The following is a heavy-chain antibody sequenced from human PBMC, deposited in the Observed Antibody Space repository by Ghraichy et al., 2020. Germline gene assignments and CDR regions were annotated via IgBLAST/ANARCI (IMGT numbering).Heavy chain of an antibody. V-gene: IGHV4/OR15-8*01. J-gene: IGHJ6*02. CDR2: SYHSGST. CDR1: GASISSSNW. CDR3: ARGRIGEYDSDV. D-gene: IGHD3-3*01. Sequence: SQTLSLTCVVSGASISSSNWWSWVRQPPAKGLEWIGESYHSGSTNYNPSLQSRVTISVDKSKNQFSLRLISVTAADTAVYYCARGRIGEYDSDVWGQGTTVTVS.